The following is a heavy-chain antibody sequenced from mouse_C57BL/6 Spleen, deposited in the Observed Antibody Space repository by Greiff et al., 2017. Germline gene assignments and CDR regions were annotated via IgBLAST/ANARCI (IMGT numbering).Heavy chain of an antibody. Sequence: EVQLQQSGAELVRPGASVKLSCTASGFNIKDDYMHWVKPRPEQGLEWIGWIDPENGDTEYASKFQGKATITADTSSNTAYLQLSSLTSEDTAVYYCTIGYSFADWGQGTLVTVAA. CDR2: IDPENGDT. D-gene: IGHD2-3*01. CDR3: TIGYSFAD. CDR1: GFNIKDDY. V-gene: IGHV14-4*01. J-gene: IGHJ3*01.